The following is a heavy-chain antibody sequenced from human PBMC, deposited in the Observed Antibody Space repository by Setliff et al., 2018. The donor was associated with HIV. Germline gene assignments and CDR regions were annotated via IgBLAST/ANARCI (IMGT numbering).Heavy chain of an antibody. CDR2: IYTSGST. V-gene: IGHV4-4*07. CDR3: ARARRAGSGPKYFQH. D-gene: IGHD2-15*01. CDR1: GGSISSYY. Sequence: SETLSLTCTVSGGSISSYYWSWIRQPAGKGLEWIGRIYTSGSTNYNPSLKSRVTMSVDKSKNQFSLRLSPVTAADTAVYYCARARRAGSGPKYFQHWGQGTLVTVSS. J-gene: IGHJ1*01.